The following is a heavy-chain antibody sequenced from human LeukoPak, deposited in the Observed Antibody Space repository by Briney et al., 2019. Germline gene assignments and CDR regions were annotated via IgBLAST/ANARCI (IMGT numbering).Heavy chain of an antibody. CDR3: ARDAAGYDP. CDR2: ISYDGSNK. V-gene: IGHV3-30*04. D-gene: IGHD6-13*01. CDR1: GFTFSSYA. Sequence: GRSLRLSCAASGFTFSSYAMHWVRQAPGKGLEWVAVISYDGSNKYYADSVKGRFTISRDNSKNTLYLQMNSLRAEDTAVYYCARDAAGYDPWGQGTLVTVSS. J-gene: IGHJ5*02.